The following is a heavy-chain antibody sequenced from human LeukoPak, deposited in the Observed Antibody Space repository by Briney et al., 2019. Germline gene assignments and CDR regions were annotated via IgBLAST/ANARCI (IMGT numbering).Heavy chain of an antibody. CDR2: INAGNGNT. J-gene: IGHJ4*02. CDR1: GYTFTSYA. CDR3: ARVAGATSSAYFDY. Sequence: GASVKVSCTASGYTFTSYAMHWVRQAPGQRLEWMGWINAGNGNTKYSQEFQGRVTITRDTSASTAYMELSSLRSEDMAVYYCARVAGATSSAYFDYWGQGTLVTVSS. V-gene: IGHV1-3*03. D-gene: IGHD1-26*01.